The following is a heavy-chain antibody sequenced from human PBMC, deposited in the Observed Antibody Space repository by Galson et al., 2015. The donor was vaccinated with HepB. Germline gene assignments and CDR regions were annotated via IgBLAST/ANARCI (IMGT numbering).Heavy chain of an antibody. CDR1: GYTFTSYY. D-gene: IGHD3-9*01. J-gene: IGHJ4*02. CDR3: ARTSRSYDILMELGFDY. V-gene: IGHV1-46*03. CDR2: INPSGGST. Sequence: SVKVSCKASGYTFTSYYMHWVRQAPGQGLEWMGIINPSGGSTSYAQKFQGRVTMTRDTSTSTVYMELSSLRSEDTAVYYCARTSRSYDILMELGFDYWGQGTLVTVSS.